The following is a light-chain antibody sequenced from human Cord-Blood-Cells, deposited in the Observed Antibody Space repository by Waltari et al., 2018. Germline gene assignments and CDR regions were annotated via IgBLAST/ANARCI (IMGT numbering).Light chain of an antibody. V-gene: IGLV7-46*01. J-gene: IGLJ3*02. CDR2: DTS. CDR1: TGAVTSGHY. CDR3: LLSYSGARV. Sequence: QTVVTQEPSLTVSPGGTVTLTCGSSTGAVTSGHYPYWFQQQPGQAPRPLIYDTSNNKAWEPARFSGARLGGKAALTRSSAQAEEEAEYYCLLSYSGARVFGGGTKLTVL.